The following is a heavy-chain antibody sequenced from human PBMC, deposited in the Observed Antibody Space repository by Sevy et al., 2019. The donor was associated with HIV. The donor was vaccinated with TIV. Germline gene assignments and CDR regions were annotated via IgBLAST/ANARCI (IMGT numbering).Heavy chain of an antibody. Sequence: SETLSLTCTVTGDSMNTYYWAWIRQPPGKSLEWVGFILYSRSTEYSPSLKSRFTMALDKSKNEVSLRLSSVTAADTAVYYCARRVPGDNWFDPWGQGRLVTVSS. V-gene: IGHV4-59*01. J-gene: IGHJ5*02. CDR3: ARRVPGDNWFDP. CDR2: ILYSRST. CDR1: GDSMNTYY.